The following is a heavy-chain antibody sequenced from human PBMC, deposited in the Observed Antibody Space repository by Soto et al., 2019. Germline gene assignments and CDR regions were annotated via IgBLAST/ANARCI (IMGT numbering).Heavy chain of an antibody. CDR2: ISYDGKNE. CDR1: GFTFGAYS. CDR3: ARDGYSGRSDGFDI. Sequence: QVQLVESGGGVVQPGRSLRLSCAASGFTFGAYSMHWVRQPPGKGLEWVAVISYDGKNERYTDPVKGRFTVSRDNSKSTMYLKMNSLRSEDTAVYYCARDGYSGRSDGFDIWGQGTMVTVSS. D-gene: IGHD1-26*01. J-gene: IGHJ3*02. V-gene: IGHV3-30*04.